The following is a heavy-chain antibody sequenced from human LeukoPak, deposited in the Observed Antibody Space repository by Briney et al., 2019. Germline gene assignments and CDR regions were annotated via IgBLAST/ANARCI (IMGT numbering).Heavy chain of an antibody. V-gene: IGHV1-2*02. Sequence: ASVKVSCKASGYTFTAYYMHWVRQALGQGLEWMGWINPNSGGTNYAQKFQGRVTMTRDTSISTAYMELSRLRSDDTAVYYCARDRVVVPAAFDYWGQATLVTVSS. CDR2: INPNSGGT. CDR1: GYTFTAYY. D-gene: IGHD2-2*01. CDR3: ARDRVVVPAAFDY. J-gene: IGHJ4*02.